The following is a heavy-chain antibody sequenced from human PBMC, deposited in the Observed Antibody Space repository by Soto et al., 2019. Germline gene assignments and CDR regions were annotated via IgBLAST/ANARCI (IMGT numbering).Heavy chain of an antibody. J-gene: IGHJ4*02. Sequence: GGSLRLSCAASGFTFSSYAMSWVRQAPGKGLEWVSAISGSGGSTYYADSVKGRFTISRDNSKNTLYLQMNSLRAEDTAVYYCAKDKGDSSSSPPGDYWGQGTLVTVSS. V-gene: IGHV3-23*01. CDR1: GFTFSSYA. D-gene: IGHD6-6*01. CDR3: AKDKGDSSSSPPGDY. CDR2: ISGSGGST.